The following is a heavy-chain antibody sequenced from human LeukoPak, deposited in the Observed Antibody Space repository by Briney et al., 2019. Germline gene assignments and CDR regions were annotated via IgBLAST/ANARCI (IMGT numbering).Heavy chain of an antibody. V-gene: IGHV4-59*01. CDR1: GGSISSYY. D-gene: IGHD2-15*01. J-gene: IGHJ4*02. CDR3: ARGGGISCSPLDFDY. Sequence: SETLSLTCTVSGGSISSYYWSWIRQPPGEGLEWIGYISYSGSTNYNPSLKSRVTISIDTSKNQFSLKLTSVTAADTALYYCARGGGISCSPLDFDYWGQGTLVTVSS. CDR2: ISYSGST.